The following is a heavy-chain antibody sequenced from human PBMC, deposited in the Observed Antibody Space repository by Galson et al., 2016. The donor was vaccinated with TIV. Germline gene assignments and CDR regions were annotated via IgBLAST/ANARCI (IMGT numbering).Heavy chain of an antibody. Sequence: SVKVSCKASGGIFNSYGISWVRQAPGQGLEWMGGIIATFGTTNYAQRFQGRLSITADQSTATAYMELSSLRSEDTAIYYCATPIPVSASGTYFLDAFDIWGQGTMVTVSS. J-gene: IGHJ3*02. CDR2: IIATFGTT. V-gene: IGHV1-69*13. CDR1: GGIFNSYG. D-gene: IGHD3-10*01. CDR3: ATPIPVSASGTYFLDAFDI.